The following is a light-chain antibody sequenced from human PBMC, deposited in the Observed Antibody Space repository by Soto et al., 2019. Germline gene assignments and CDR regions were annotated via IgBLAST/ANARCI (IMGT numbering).Light chain of an antibody. CDR2: DAS. J-gene: IGKJ4*01. CDR3: QQRSNWPLLT. CDR1: QSVSNY. Sequence: EIVLTQSPATLSLSPGKRATLSCRASQSVSNYLAWYQQKPGQAPRLLIYDASNRATGIPARFSGSGSGTDFTLTISSLEPEDFAVYYCQQRSNWPLLTFGGGTKVEIK. V-gene: IGKV3-11*01.